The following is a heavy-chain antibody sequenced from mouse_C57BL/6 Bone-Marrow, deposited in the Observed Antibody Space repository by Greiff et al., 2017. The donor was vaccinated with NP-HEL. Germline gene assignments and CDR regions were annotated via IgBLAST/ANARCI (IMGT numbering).Heavy chain of an antibody. J-gene: IGHJ4*01. CDR1: GYTFTNYW. CDR2: IYPGGGYT. D-gene: IGHD1-1*01. V-gene: IGHV1-63*01. Sequence: QVQLKQSGAELVRPGTSVKMSCKASGYTFTNYWIGWAKQRPGHGLEWIGDIYPGGGYTNYNEKFKGKATLTADKSSSTAYMQFSSLTSEDSAIYYCARWGVVAQYYYAMDYWGQGTSVTVSS. CDR3: ARWGVVAQYYYAMDY.